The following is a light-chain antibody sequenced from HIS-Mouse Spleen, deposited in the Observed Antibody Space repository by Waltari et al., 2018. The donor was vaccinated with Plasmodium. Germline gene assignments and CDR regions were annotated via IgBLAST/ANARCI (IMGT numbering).Light chain of an antibody. CDR1: SSDVGGYNF. V-gene: IGLV2-11*01. Sequence: QSALTPPRSVSGSPGPSVTISCPGTSSDVGGYNFVSWYQQNPGKAPKLMIYDVSKRPSGVPDRFSGSKSGNTASLTISGLQAEDEADYYCCSYAGSYTLVFGGGTKLTVL. CDR3: CSYAGSYTLV. J-gene: IGLJ2*01. CDR2: DVS.